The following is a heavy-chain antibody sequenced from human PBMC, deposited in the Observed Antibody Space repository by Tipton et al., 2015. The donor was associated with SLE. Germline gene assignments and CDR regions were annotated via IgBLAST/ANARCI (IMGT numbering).Heavy chain of an antibody. Sequence: TLSLTCSVSGGSMTGSYWSWVRQPPGRGLEWIGSIYYSGDTHYNPSLNSRVTISVDTSKNQFSLKLSSVTAADTAVYYCARGRWYFDLWGRGTLVTVSS. CDR3: ARGRWYFDL. J-gene: IGHJ2*01. CDR1: GGSMTGSY. CDR2: IYYSGDT. V-gene: IGHV4-59*12.